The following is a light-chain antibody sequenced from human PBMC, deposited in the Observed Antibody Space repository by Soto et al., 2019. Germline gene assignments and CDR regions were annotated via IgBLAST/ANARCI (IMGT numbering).Light chain of an antibody. CDR3: CSYVGSDGFV. CDR1: KSDIGNYNI. V-gene: IGLV2-23*02. J-gene: IGLJ1*01. Sequence: QSVLTQLASGSGSPGQSITISCTGPKSDIGNYNIVSWYQQHPDKAPKLIIYEVTKRPSGVSNRFSGSKSGNPASLTISGLQAEDESDYHCCSYVGSDGFVFATGANVIVL. CDR2: EVT.